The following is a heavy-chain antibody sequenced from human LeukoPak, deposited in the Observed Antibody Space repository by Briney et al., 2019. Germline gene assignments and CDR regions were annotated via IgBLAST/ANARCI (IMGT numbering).Heavy chain of an antibody. J-gene: IGHJ4*02. V-gene: IGHV3-7*03. CDR2: IKKDGIEK. CDR3: AKDPMSVAAAGPDY. CDR1: GFTLSSDW. Sequence: PGGSLRLSCVVSGFTLSSDWMSWVRQAPGKGLEWVANIKKDGIEKYYVESVKGRFTISRDNSKNALYLQMNSLRAEDTAVYYCAKDPMSVAAAGPDYWGQGTLVTVSS. D-gene: IGHD6-13*01.